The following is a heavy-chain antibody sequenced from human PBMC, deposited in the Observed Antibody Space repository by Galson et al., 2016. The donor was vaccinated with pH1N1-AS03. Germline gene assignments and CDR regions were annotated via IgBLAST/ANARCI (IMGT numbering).Heavy chain of an antibody. J-gene: IGHJ6*03. Sequence: SLRLSCAASGFTLNNYWIHWVRQAPGKGLVWVSRITGDGRYTDYVDSVMGRFSSSRDNGENTLYLQMDRLRAEDTAVYWCARGRRMAVSGYYYMDVWGTGTTVTVPS. D-gene: IGHD5-24*01. CDR2: ITGDGRYT. CDR1: GFTLNNYW. CDR3: ARGRRMAVSGYYYMDV. V-gene: IGHV3-74*01.